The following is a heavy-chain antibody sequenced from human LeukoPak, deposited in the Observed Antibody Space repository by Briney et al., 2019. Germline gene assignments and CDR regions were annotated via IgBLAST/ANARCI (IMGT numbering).Heavy chain of an antibody. CDR1: GFTFGSYA. D-gene: IGHD3-3*01. CDR3: AKDLRGSGYYCDY. CDR2: ISGSGDKT. V-gene: IGHV3-23*01. J-gene: IGHJ4*02. Sequence: PGGSLRLSRAASGFTFGSYAMSWVRQAPGKGLEWVSAISGSGDKTYYAESVKGRFTISRDNSENTLYLQMNSLRAEDTAVYYCAKDLRGSGYYCDYWGQGTLVTVSS.